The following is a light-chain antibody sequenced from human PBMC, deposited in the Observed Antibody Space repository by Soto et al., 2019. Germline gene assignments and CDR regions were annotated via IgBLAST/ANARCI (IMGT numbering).Light chain of an antibody. CDR1: QSISSSY. J-gene: IGKJ3*01. CDR3: QQYSSSPPEFT. CDR2: GAS. Sequence: EIVLTQSPGTLSLSPGERATLSCRASQSISSSYLAWYQQRPGQAPRLLIFGASYRATGIPDRFSGSGSGTDFTLTISILEPEDFAVYYCQQYSSSPPEFTFGPGTKADSK. V-gene: IGKV3-20*01.